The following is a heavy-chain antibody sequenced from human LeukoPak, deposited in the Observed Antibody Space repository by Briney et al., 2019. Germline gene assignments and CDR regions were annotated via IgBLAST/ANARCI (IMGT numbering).Heavy chain of an antibody. CDR3: ARGRGEPPSGPARVQQWHPLAY. CDR1: VYTFTIYD. J-gene: IGHJ4*02. Sequence: ASVTVSCMPSVYTFTIYDINWVRQATGQGREWMGWMNPNRGNTGYTQKLQGRVTITRNTSISTAYMELSSLRSEDTAVYKCARGRGEPPSGPARVQQWHPLAYWGQGALVTVSS. D-gene: IGHD6-13*01. V-gene: IGHV1-8*01. CDR2: MNPNRGNT.